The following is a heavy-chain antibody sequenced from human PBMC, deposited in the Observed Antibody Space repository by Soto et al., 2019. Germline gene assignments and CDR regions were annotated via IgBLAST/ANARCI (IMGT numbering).Heavy chain of an antibody. CDR3: AKTMWGYCSSTSCHNFDY. V-gene: IGHV3-23*01. D-gene: IGHD2-2*02. CDR2: ISGSGGST. Sequence: GGSLRLSCAASGFTFSSYAMSWVRQAPGKGLEWVSAISGSGGSTYYADSVKGRFTISRDNSKNTLYLQMNSLRAEDTAVYYCAKTMWGYCSSTSCHNFDYWGQGTLVTVSS. J-gene: IGHJ4*02. CDR1: GFTFSSYA.